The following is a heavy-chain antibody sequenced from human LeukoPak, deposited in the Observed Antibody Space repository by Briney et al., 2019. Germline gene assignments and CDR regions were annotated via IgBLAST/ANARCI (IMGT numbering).Heavy chain of an antibody. V-gene: IGHV3-30*02. CDR1: GFTFSSYG. CDR3: ASASYSGYDFDY. D-gene: IGHD5-12*01. Sequence: PGGSLRLSCAASGFTFSSYGMHWVRQAPGKGLEWVAFIRYDGGNKYYADSVKGRFTISRDNSKNTLSLQVNGLRAEDTAVYYCASASYSGYDFDYWGQGTLVTASS. J-gene: IGHJ4*02. CDR2: IRYDGGNK.